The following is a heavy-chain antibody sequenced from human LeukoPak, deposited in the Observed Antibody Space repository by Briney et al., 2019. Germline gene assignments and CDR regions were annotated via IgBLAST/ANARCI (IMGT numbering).Heavy chain of an antibody. Sequence: ASVKVSCKASGYTFTSYGISWVRQAPGQGLEWMGWISAYNGNTNYAQKLQGRVTMTTGTSTSTAYMELRSLRSDDTAVYYCARQELLWFGEFAAGMDVWGKGTTVTVSS. CDR2: ISAYNGNT. V-gene: IGHV1-18*04. J-gene: IGHJ6*04. CDR3: ARQELLWFGEFAAGMDV. CDR1: GYTFTSYG. D-gene: IGHD3-10*01.